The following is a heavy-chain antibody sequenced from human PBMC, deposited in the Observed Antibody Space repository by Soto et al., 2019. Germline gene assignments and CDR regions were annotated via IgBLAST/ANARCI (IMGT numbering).Heavy chain of an antibody. J-gene: IGHJ5*02. CDR3: GRYQSFHWLSNWFDP. CDR1: GGSISSYY. CDR2: IYYSGIT. D-gene: IGHD3-9*01. Sequence: SETLSLTCTVSGGSISSYYWSWIRQPPGKGLEWIVYIYYSGITNYNPSLKSRVTISVYTSKNQFSLTLGSVTAADTAVYYCGRYQSFHWLSNWFDPWGQGTLVTVSS. V-gene: IGHV4-59*01.